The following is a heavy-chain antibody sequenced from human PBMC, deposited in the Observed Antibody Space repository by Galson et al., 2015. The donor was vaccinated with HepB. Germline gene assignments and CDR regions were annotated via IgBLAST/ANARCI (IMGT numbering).Heavy chain of an antibody. D-gene: IGHD3-10*01. CDR3: ARDGGFGGSHGFDI. J-gene: IGHJ3*02. CDR2: IQSGGNT. V-gene: IGHV3-66*01. Sequence: SLRLSCAASGITVSSSYMSWVRQAPGKGLERVSVIQSGGNTYYADSVKGRFTITRDNSKNMLYLQVNSLRAEDTALYYCARDGGFGGSHGFDIWGQGTMVTVSS. CDR1: GITVSSSY.